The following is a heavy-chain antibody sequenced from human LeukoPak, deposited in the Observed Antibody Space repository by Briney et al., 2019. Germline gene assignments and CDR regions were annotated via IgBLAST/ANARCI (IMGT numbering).Heavy chain of an antibody. CDR1: GGSISSGGYS. CDR2: INHSGST. Sequence: SETLSLTCAVSGGSISSGGYSWSWIRQPPGKGLEWIGEINHSGSTNYNPSLKSRVTISVDTSKNQFSLKLSSVTAADTAVYYCARGRLLWYSYGPDFDYWGQGTLVTVSS. J-gene: IGHJ4*02. CDR3: ARGRLLWYSYGPDFDY. V-gene: IGHV4-34*01. D-gene: IGHD5-18*01.